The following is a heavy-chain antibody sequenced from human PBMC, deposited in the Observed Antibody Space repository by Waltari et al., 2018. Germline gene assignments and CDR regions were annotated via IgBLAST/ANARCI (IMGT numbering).Heavy chain of an antibody. CDR1: GFTFSNAW. CDR2: IKSKTDGGTT. Sequence: AASGFTFSNAWMSWVRQAPGKGLEWVGRIKSKTDGGTTDYAAPVKGRFTISRDDSKNTLYLQMNSLKTEDTAVYYCARTQLGPRSDESNAFDIWGQGTMVTVSS. V-gene: IGHV3-15*01. J-gene: IGHJ3*02. D-gene: IGHD6-6*01. CDR3: ARTQLGPRSDESNAFDI.